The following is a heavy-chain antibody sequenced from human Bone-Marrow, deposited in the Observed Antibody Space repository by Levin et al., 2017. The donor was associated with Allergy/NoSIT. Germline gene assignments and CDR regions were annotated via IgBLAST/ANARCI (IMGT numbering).Heavy chain of an antibody. V-gene: IGHV1-2*02. CDR3: ACTFHSPIIGVSMWPL. CDR2: INNGGP. Sequence: GESLKISCNGSGYNFGDYSIHWVRQAPGQGLEWMAYINNGGPKYAKNFQGRVTVTRDTSTSTAYLELSRLRSDDTAFYYCACTFHSPIIGVSMWPLWGPRTLVTVSS. D-gene: IGHD2-8*01. J-gene: IGHJ4*01. CDR1: GYNFGDYS.